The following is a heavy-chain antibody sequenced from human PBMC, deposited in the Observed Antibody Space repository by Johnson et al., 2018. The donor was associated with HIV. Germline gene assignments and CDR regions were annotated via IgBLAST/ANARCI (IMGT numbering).Heavy chain of an antibody. CDR3: TSTPPYYYDSGGYMGDAFDI. D-gene: IGHD3-22*01. CDR1: GVPFSRPR. Sequence: VHLVESGGGLVQPGESLRLSCAASGVPFSRPRMTWVRQSPGKGLQWVSYISSSGYTIYYADSVKGRFTISRDDSKNTAYLQMNSLKTEDTAVYYCTSTPPYYYDSGGYMGDAFDIWGQGTMVTVSS. J-gene: IGHJ3*02. V-gene: IGHV3-48*01. CDR2: ISSSGYTI.